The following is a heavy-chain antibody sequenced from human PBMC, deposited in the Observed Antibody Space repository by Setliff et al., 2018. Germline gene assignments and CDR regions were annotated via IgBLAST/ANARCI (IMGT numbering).Heavy chain of an antibody. CDR2: IDTSSSYI. CDR1: GFTFSTYT. D-gene: IGHD2-15*01. J-gene: IGHJ4*02. CDR3: ARTCSGSGCYAGLES. V-gene: IGHV3-21*01. Sequence: LRLSCAASGFTFSTYTMNWVRQAPGKGLEWVSSIDTSSSYIYYADSVKGRFTISRDNAENSLYRQMNSLRAEDTAVYYCARTCSGSGCYAGLESWGQGTPVTVSS.